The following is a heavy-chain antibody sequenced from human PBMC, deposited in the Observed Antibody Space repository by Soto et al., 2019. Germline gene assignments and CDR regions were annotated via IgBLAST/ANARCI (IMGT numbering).Heavy chain of an antibody. D-gene: IGHD1-26*01. CDR2: IYYSGST. J-gene: IGHJ4*02. V-gene: IGHV4-39*01. CDR3: ARITRESGSPN. Sequence: SETLSLSCTVSGGSISSSSYYWGWIRQPPGEGLEWIGSIYYSGSTYYNPSLKSRVTISVDTSKNQFSLKLSSVTAADTAVYYCARITRESGSPNWGQGTLVTVS. CDR1: GGSISSSSYY.